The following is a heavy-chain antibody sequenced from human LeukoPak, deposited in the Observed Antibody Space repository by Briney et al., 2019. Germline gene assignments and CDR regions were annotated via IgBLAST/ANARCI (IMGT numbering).Heavy chain of an antibody. CDR1: GYTFSSYA. J-gene: IGHJ4*02. CDR3: PRDRVWFGEG. V-gene: IGHV1-3*04. Sequence: ASVKVSCKASGYTFSSYAIHWVRQAPGQRLEWMGWINTSNGDRKYSQKFQGRVTMNMDTSTSTVYMELSSLRSDDTAVYYCPRDRVWFGEGWGQGTLVTVCS. CDR2: INTSNGDR. D-gene: IGHD3-10*01.